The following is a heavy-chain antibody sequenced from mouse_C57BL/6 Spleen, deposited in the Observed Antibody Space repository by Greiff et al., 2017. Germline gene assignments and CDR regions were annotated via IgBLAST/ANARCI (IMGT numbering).Heavy chain of an antibody. Sequence: QVQLKQSGAELVKPGASVKISCKASGYAFSSYWMNWVKQRPGKGLEWIGQIYPGDGDTNYNGKFKGKATLTADKSSSTAYMQLSSLTSEDSAVYFCARWYTGNYFDYWGQGTTLTVSS. J-gene: IGHJ2*01. CDR2: IYPGDGDT. CDR1: GYAFSSYW. D-gene: IGHD1-1*02. V-gene: IGHV1-80*01. CDR3: ARWYTGNYFDY.